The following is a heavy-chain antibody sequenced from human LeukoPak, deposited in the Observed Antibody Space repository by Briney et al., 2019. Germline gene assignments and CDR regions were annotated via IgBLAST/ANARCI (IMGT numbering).Heavy chain of an antibody. CDR1: GFTFSSYA. J-gene: IGHJ4*02. V-gene: IGHV3-23*01. CDR3: ARDLVEGLDY. D-gene: IGHD6-6*01. Sequence: GGSLRLSCAASGFTFSSYAMSWVRQAPGKGLEWVSAISGSGGSTYYADSVKGRFTISRDNAKNSLYLQMNSLRAEDTAVYYCARDLVEGLDYWGQGTLVTVSS. CDR2: ISGSGGST.